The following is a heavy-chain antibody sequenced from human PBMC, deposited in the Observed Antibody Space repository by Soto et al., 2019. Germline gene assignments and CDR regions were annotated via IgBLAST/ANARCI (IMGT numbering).Heavy chain of an antibody. J-gene: IGHJ5*02. CDR1: GYTFTSYD. V-gene: IGHV1-8*01. CDR3: ARKRHLAARPGWFDP. D-gene: IGHD6-6*01. CDR2: MNPNSGNT. Sequence: VKVSCKASGYTFTSYDINWVRQATGQGLEWMGWMNPNSGNTGHAQKFQGRVTMTRNTSISTAYMELSSLRSEDTAVYCCARKRHLAARPGWFDPWGKGTLVTVSS.